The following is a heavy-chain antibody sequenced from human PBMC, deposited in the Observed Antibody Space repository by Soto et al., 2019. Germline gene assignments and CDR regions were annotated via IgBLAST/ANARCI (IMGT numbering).Heavy chain of an antibody. D-gene: IGHD2-21*02. J-gene: IGHJ4*02. CDR2: INSDGSSI. V-gene: IGHV3-74*01. Sequence: GGSLRLSCAASGFTFSSYLMHWVRQAPGKGLVWVSRINSDGSSITYADSVKGRFTISRDSAKNTLYLQMNSLRAEDTAVYYCARVGYCGGDCYSDYWGQGTLVTVSS. CDR1: GFTFSSYL. CDR3: ARVGYCGGDCYSDY.